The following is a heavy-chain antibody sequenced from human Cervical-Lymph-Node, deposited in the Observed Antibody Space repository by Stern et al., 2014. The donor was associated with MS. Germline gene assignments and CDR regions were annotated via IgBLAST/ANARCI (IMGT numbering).Heavy chain of an antibody. J-gene: IGHJ6*04. CDR1: GFTFSSYG. Sequence: VQLVQSGGGVVQPGRSLRLSCAASGFTFSSYGMHWVRQAPGKGLEWVAVIWYDGSNKYYADSVKGRFTISRDNSKNTLYLRMNSLRAEDTAVYYCARSSSPSPYYYYGMDVWGKGTTFTVSS. D-gene: IGHD6-13*01. CDR3: ARSSSPSPYYYYGMDV. V-gene: IGHV3-33*01. CDR2: IWYDGSNK.